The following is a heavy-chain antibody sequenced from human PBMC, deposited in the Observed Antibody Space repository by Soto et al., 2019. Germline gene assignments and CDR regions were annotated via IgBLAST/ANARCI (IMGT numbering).Heavy chain of an antibody. CDR2: ISDSGNT. J-gene: IGHJ3*01. CDR1: GGSISPSGGSF. V-gene: IGHV4-39*07. D-gene: IGHD2-21*02. CDR3: AKECGGNCLDAFDV. Sequence: QLQLQESGPGLAKTSETLALTCTVSGGSISPSGGSFWGWIRQPPGKGLEWIGIISDSGNTYYNPSLRSRVTISLDRSRNLFSLNLTSVTAADTATYYCAKECGGNCLDAFDVWGHGTTVIVSS.